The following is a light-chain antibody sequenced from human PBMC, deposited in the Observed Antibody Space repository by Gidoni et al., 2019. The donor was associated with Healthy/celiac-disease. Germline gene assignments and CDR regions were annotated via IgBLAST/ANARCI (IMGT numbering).Light chain of an antibody. J-gene: IGLJ3*02. CDR3: VLYMGSGIWV. Sequence: QTVVTQEPSCSVSPGGTVTLTCGLSSGSVATSYYPSWYQQTPGQAPRTLIYSTNPRSSGVPDRFSGSILGNKAALTITGAQADDESDYYCVLYMGSGIWVFGGGTKLTVL. CDR1: SGSVATSYY. V-gene: IGLV8-61*01. CDR2: STN.